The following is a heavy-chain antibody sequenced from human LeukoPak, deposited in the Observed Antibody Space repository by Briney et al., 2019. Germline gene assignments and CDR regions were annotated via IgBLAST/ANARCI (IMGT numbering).Heavy chain of an antibody. J-gene: IGHJ6*03. V-gene: IGHV1-69*13. CDR3: ARSGYCSSTSCYRAYYYYMDV. D-gene: IGHD2-2*02. Sequence: SVKVSCKASGGTSSSYAISWVRQAPGQGLEWMGGIIPIFGTANYAQKFQGRVTITADESTSTAYMELSSLRSEDTAVYYCARSGYCSSTSCYRAYYYYMDVWGKGTTVTVSS. CDR1: GGTSSSYA. CDR2: IIPIFGTA.